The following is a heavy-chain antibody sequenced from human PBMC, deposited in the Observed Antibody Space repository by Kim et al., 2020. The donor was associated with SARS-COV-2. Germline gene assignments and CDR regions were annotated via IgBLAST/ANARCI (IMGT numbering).Heavy chain of an antibody. V-gene: IGHV3-23*01. D-gene: IGHD3-3*01. J-gene: IGHJ6*02. Sequence: GGSLRLSCEASGFTFSNYVMSWVRQAPGKGLEWGSAITGSGGYTYYADSVKGRFTISRDNSKNTLYLQINSLRAEDSAVYYCAKDVSHITIFGVITRGGMDVWGQGTTVTVSS. CDR1: GFTFSNYV. CDR3: AKDVSHITIFGVITRGGMDV. CDR2: ITGSGGYT.